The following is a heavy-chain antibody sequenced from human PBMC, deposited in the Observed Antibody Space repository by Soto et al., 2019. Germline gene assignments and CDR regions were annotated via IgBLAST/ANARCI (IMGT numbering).Heavy chain of an antibody. J-gene: IGHJ5*02. CDR2: INPNSGGT. CDR3: ARGDSSGWYIGFDP. Sequence: GASVKVSCKASGYTFTGYYMHWVRQAPGQGLEWMGWINPNSGGTNYAQKFQGWVTMTRDTSISTAYMELSRLRSDDTAVYYCARGDSSGWYIGFDPWGQGTLVTAPQ. CDR1: GYTFTGYY. V-gene: IGHV1-2*04. D-gene: IGHD6-19*01.